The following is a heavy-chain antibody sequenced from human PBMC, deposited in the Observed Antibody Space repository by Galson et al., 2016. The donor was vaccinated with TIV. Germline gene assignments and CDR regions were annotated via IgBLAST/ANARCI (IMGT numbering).Heavy chain of an antibody. V-gene: IGHV1-18*01. J-gene: IGHJ6*02. CDR2: ISAYNGNI. Sequence: SVKVSCKASGYTFASYGITWVRQAPGQGLEWMGWISAYNGNINYAHKLQGRATVTTDTSTSTAYMELRSMRSDDTAVYYCARHLRQGVVSPGLNYKMDVWGPGTTVIVS. D-gene: IGHD3-3*01. CDR1: GYTFASYG. CDR3: ARHLRQGVVSPGLNYKMDV.